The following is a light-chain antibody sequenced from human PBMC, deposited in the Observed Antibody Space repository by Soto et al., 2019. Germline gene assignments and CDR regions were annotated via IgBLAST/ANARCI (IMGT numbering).Light chain of an antibody. CDR3: QQYGRSTWT. Sequence: EIVLTQSPGTLALSPGERATLSCRASQSINSSYLAWYQQKPGQAPRLLIYGASGRATGIPDRFSGSGSGTDFTLTISRLEPEDFAVYYCQQYGRSTWTFGQGTKVDIK. J-gene: IGKJ1*01. CDR1: QSINSSY. V-gene: IGKV3-20*01. CDR2: GAS.